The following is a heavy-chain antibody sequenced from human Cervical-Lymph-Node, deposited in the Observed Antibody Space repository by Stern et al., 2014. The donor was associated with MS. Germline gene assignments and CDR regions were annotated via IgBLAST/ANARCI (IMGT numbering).Heavy chain of an antibody. V-gene: IGHV4-61*02. CDR3: ATTRWGLFTWNWFDP. D-gene: IGHD2-21*01. Sequence: VQLVESGPGLVKPSQTLSLTCTVSGGSISSSGYYWSWIRQPADKGLEWIGRIHDSGSTYYNPSLKSRVTISMDTAKNTSSLKLTSVTAADTAVYYCATTRWGLFTWNWFDPWGQGTLVTVSS. CDR2: IHDSGST. CDR1: GGSISSSGYY. J-gene: IGHJ5*02.